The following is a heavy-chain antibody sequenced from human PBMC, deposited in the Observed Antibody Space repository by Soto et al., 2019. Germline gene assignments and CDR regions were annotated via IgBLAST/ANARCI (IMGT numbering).Heavy chain of an antibody. CDR2: TYYRAKWYN. J-gene: IGHJ3*02. Sequence: SQTLSLTCAISGDSVSSNSAAWNWIRQSPSRGLECLGRTYYRAKWYNDYAVSVKSRITINPDTSKNQLSLQLNSVTPEDTSVYYCARDDGDPPFSAFDIWGQGTMVTVSS. D-gene: IGHD7-27*01. CDR1: GDSVSSNSAA. V-gene: IGHV6-1*01. CDR3: ARDDGDPPFSAFDI.